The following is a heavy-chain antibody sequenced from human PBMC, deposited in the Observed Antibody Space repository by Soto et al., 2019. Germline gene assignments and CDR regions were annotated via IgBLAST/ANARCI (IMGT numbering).Heavy chain of an antibody. J-gene: IGHJ5*02. CDR1: GGSISSGGYS. CDR2: IYHSGST. D-gene: IGHD1-7*01. Sequence: PSETLSLTCAVSGGSISSGGYSWNWIRQPPGKGLEWIGYIYHSGSTLYNPSLKSRVTISIDKSKNQFSLRLSSVSAADTAVYYCARDSLTGNYFDPWGQGTPVTVSS. CDR3: ARDSLTGNYFDP. V-gene: IGHV4-30-2*01.